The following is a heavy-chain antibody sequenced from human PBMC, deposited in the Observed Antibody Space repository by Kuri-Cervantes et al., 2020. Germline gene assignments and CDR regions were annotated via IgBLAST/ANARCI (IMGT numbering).Heavy chain of an antibody. CDR1: GYTFTSYG. CDR3: ARSGAAAALDY. V-gene: IGHV1-18*01. Sequence: ASVKVSCKASGYTFTSYGISWVRQAPGQGLEWMGWISAYNGNTNYAQKFQGRVTMTRDTSISTAYMELSRLRSDDTAVYYCARSGAAAALDYWGQGTLVTVSS. D-gene: IGHD6-13*01. CDR2: ISAYNGNT. J-gene: IGHJ4*02.